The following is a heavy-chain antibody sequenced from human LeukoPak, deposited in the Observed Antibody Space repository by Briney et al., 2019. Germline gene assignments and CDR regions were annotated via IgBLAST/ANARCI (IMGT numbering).Heavy chain of an antibody. J-gene: IGHJ4*02. Sequence: GGSLRLSCVVSGFTFSSYNMNWVRQAPGKGLEWVSFITSSSSTIHYSDSVKGRFTISRDNAKNSLYLQMNSLRDEDTAVYYCTRDPEALDYWGQGTLVTVSS. CDR1: GFTFSSYN. CDR2: ITSSSSTI. V-gene: IGHV3-48*02. CDR3: TRDPEALDY.